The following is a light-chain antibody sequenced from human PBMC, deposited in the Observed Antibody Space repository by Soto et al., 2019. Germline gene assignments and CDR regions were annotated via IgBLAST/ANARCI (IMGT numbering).Light chain of an antibody. V-gene: IGLV1-40*01. CDR1: SSNIGAGYD. CDR3: QSYVSSLSGHVV. Sequence: QSVLTQPPSVSGAPGQRVTISCTESSSNIGAGYDVHWYQQLPGTAPKLLIYGNSNRPSGVPDRFSGSKSGTSASLAITGLQAEHEADYYCQSYVSSLSGHVVFGGGTKVTVL. J-gene: IGLJ2*01. CDR2: GNS.